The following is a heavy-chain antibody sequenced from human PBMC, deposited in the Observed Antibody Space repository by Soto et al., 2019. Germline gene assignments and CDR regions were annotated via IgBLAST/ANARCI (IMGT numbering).Heavy chain of an antibody. CDR2: IIPIFGTA. J-gene: IGHJ4*02. Sequence: QVQLVQSGAEVKKPGSSVKVSCKASGGTFSSYAISWVRQAPGQGLEWMGGIIPIFGTANYAQKFQGRVTITADKSTSIAYMEMSSLRSEDTAVYYCARDGCSGGSCYSYYFDYWGQGTLVTVSS. CDR3: ARDGCSGGSCYSYYFDY. D-gene: IGHD2-15*01. CDR1: GGTFSSYA. V-gene: IGHV1-69*06.